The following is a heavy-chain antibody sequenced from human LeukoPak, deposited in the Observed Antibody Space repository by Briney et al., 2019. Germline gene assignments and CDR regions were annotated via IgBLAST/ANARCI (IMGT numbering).Heavy chain of an antibody. CDR1: GGSISSSSYY. V-gene: IGHV4-39*01. J-gene: IGHJ3*02. Sequence: SETLSLTCTVSGGSISSSSYYWGWIRQPPGKGLEWIGSIYYSGSTYYNPSLKSRVTISVDTSKNQFSLQLNSVTPEDTAVYYCARRRAVAGTAAFDIWGQGTMVTVSS. CDR3: ARRRAVAGTAAFDI. CDR2: IYYSGST. D-gene: IGHD6-19*01.